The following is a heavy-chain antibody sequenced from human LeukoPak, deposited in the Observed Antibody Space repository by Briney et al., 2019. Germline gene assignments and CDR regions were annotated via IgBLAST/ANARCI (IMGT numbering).Heavy chain of an antibody. V-gene: IGHV4-61*01. Sequence: SETLSLTCNVSGASMNRDNQFWRWVRQPPGKGLEWIGYIYYSGSTNYNPSLKSRVTMSVDTSKNQFSRKLSSVTAADTAVYYCARGPPPDFDYWGRGTLVTVSS. CDR3: ARGPPPDFDY. CDR1: GASMNRDNQF. CDR2: IYYSGST. J-gene: IGHJ4*02.